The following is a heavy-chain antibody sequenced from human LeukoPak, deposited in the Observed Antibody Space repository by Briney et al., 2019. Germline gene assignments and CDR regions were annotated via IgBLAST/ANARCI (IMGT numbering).Heavy chain of an antibody. V-gene: IGHV1-2*02. J-gene: IGHJ5*02. CDR1: GYTFTGYY. D-gene: IGHD3-3*01. CDR2: INPNSGGT. Sequence: GASVKVSCKASGYTFTGYYIHWVRQAPGRGLEWMGWINPNSGGTDYEQNLQGRVTMTRDTSISTVYMELTRLRSDDTATYYCARGGEVTIFAAIFSKWFDPWGQGTLVTVSS. CDR3: ARGGEVTIFAAIFSKWFDP.